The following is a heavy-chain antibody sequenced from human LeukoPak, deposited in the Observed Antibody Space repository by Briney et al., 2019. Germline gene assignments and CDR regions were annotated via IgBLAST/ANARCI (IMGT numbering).Heavy chain of an antibody. CDR2: IIPILGIA. D-gene: IGHD5-18*01. J-gene: IGHJ3*02. V-gene: IGHV1-69*04. CDR1: GGTFSSYA. Sequence: SVKVSFMASGGTFSSYAISGVRQAPGQGLEWMGRIIPILGIANYAQKFQGRVTITADKSTSTAYMELSSLRSEDTAVYYCAGERDVDTAMADAFDIWGQRAMVTVSS. CDR3: AGERDVDTAMADAFDI.